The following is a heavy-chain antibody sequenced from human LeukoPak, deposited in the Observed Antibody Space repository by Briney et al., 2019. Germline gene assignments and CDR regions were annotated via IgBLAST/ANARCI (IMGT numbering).Heavy chain of an antibody. J-gene: IGHJ4*02. CDR2: IGTAGDT. Sequence: TGGSLRLSCAASGFTFSDYDMHWVRQATGKGLEWVSAIGTAGDTYYTGSVKGRFTISRENAKNSLYLQMNSLRAGDTAVYYCARASDILTGFDYWGQGTLVTVSS. CDR1: GFTFSDYD. CDR3: ARASDILTGFDY. V-gene: IGHV3-13*01. D-gene: IGHD3-9*01.